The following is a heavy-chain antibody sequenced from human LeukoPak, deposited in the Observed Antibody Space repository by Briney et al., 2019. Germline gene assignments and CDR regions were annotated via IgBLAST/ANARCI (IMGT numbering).Heavy chain of an antibody. V-gene: IGHV3-23*01. CDR3: AKGERYGSSASRLFDS. CDR2: ISDSGGST. CDR1: GFTFSSYA. J-gene: IGHJ4*02. Sequence: GGSLRLSCAASGFTFSSYAMSWVRQAPGKGLEWVSVISDSGGSTYHADSVKGRFTISRDNSKNTLYLQMKSLRAEDTAIYYCAKGERYGSSASRLFDSWGQGTLVTVSS. D-gene: IGHD5-24*01.